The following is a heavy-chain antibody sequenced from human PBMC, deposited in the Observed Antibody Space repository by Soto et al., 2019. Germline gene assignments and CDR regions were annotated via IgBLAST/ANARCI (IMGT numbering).Heavy chain of an antibody. J-gene: IGHJ6*04. D-gene: IGHD2-15*01. CDR1: GFTVSSKY. Sequence: EVQLVESGGGLVQPGGSLRLSCAASGFTVSSKYMTWVRQAPGKGLEWVSLIQSGGTTYYADSVKGRFTISRDTSENTLQLQMDSLRVEDTAVYYCARDDVLCDGGRCYGIPLDVWGKGPTVTVSS. CDR2: IQSGGTT. CDR3: ARDDVLCDGGRCYGIPLDV. V-gene: IGHV3-66*01.